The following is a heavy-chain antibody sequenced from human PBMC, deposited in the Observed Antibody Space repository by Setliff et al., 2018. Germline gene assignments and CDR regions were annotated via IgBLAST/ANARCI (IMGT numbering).Heavy chain of an antibody. CDR2: MYYSGST. J-gene: IGHJ5*02. CDR3: ARDTFGTGWFDP. CDR1: GGAMSTNY. Sequence: PSETLALTCTVSGGAMSTNYWSWIRQSPGKGLEWIGYMYYSGSTIYNPSLKSRVTISGDTSKNQFYLKVTSVTAADTAVYYCARDTFGTGWFDPWGQGTLVTVSS. V-gene: IGHV4-59*01. D-gene: IGHD1-1*01.